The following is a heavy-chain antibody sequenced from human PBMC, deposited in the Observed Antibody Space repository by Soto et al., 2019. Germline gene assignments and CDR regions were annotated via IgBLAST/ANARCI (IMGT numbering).Heavy chain of an antibody. CDR3: ARDWGLQWALTD. Sequence: QVQLVESGGGLVKPGGSLRLSCAASGFTFSDYYMSWIRQAPGKGLEWVSYISSSSSYTNYADSVKGRFTISRDNAKNSLYLQMNSLRAEDTAVYYCARDWGLQWALTDWGQGTLVTVSS. V-gene: IGHV3-11*06. CDR2: ISSSSSYT. J-gene: IGHJ4*02. D-gene: IGHD3-16*01. CDR1: GFTFSDYY.